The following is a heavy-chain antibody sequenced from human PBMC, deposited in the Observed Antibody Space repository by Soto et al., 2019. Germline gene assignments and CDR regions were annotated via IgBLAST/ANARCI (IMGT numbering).Heavy chain of an antibody. J-gene: IGHJ4*02. CDR1: VFTVISNY. V-gene: IGHV3-53*01. Sequence: GWSLRLSCASSVFTVISNYMSWVRQAPGKGLEWVSVIYSGGSTYYADSVKGRFTISRDNSKNTLYLQMNSLRAEDTAVYYCARGGFNYYDSSGYYYDYWGQGTLVTVSS. D-gene: IGHD3-22*01. CDR3: ARGGFNYYDSSGYYYDY. CDR2: IYSGGST.